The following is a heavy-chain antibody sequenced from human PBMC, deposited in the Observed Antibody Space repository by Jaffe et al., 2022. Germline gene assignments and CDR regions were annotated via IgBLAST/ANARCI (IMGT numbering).Heavy chain of an antibody. V-gene: IGHV1-69*01. CDR2: IIPIFGTA. CDR3: ANRVGVYDFWSGYYSPFDY. J-gene: IGHJ4*02. D-gene: IGHD3-3*01. CDR1: GGTFSSYA. Sequence: QVQLVQSGAEVKKPGSSVKVSCKASGGTFSSYAISWVRQAPGQGLEWMGGIIPIFGTANYAQKFQGRVTITADESTSTAYMELSSLRSEDTAVYYCANRVGVYDFWSGYYSPFDYWGQGTLVTVSS.